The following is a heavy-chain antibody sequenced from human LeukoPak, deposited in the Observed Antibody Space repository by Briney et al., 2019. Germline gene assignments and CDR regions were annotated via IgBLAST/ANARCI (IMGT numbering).Heavy chain of an antibody. CDR3: AKDMPELGDIVVVVPGLLDY. J-gene: IGHJ4*02. Sequence: PGGSLRLSCAASGFTFSSYAMSWVRQAPGKGLEWVSAISGSGGSTYYADSVKGRFTISRDNSKNTLYLQMNSLRAEDTAVYYCAKDMPELGDIVVVVPGLLDYWGQGTLVTVSS. CDR1: GFTFSSYA. CDR2: ISGSGGST. V-gene: IGHV3-23*01. D-gene: IGHD2-15*01.